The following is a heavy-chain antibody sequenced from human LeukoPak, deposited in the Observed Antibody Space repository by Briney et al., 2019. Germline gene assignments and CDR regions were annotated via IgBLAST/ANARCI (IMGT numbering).Heavy chain of an antibody. V-gene: IGHV1-18*01. CDR1: GYTFTSYG. CDR3: ARDSPSGTIGVNWFDP. D-gene: IGHD2-2*01. CDR2: ISAYNGNT. Sequence: GASVKVSCKASGYTFTSYGISWVRQAPGQGLERMGWISAYNGNTNYAQKLQGRVTMTTDTSTSTAYMELRSLRSDDTAVYYCARDSPSGTIGVNWFDPWGQGTLVTVSS. J-gene: IGHJ5*02.